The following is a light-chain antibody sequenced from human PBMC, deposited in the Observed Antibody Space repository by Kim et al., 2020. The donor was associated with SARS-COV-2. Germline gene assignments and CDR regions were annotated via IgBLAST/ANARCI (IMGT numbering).Light chain of an antibody. Sequence: PGERATRSCRDSQSVSSYLAWYQQKPGQAPRLLIYDASNRATGIPARFSGSGSGTDFTLTISSLEPEDFAVYYCQQRSNWPPGVYTFGQGTKLEI. CDR1: QSVSSY. CDR2: DAS. CDR3: QQRSNWPPGVYT. V-gene: IGKV3-11*01. J-gene: IGKJ2*01.